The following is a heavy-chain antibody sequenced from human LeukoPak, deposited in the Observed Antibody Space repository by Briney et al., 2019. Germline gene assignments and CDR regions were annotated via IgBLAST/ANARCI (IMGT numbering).Heavy chain of an antibody. V-gene: IGHV4-39*01. CDR3: ARQKENSWDYYGMDV. J-gene: IGHJ6*02. Sequence: PSETLSLTCTVSGGSISSSSYYWGWIRQPPGKGLEWIGSIYYSGSTYYNPSLKSRVTISVDTSKNQFSLKLSSVTAADTAVYYCARQKENSWDYYGMDVWGLGTTVTVSS. CDR2: IYYSGST. CDR1: GGSISSSSYY. D-gene: IGHD3-16*01.